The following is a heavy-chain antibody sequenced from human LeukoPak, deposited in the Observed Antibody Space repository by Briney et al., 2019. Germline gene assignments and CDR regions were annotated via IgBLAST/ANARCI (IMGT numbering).Heavy chain of an antibody. D-gene: IGHD3-3*01. V-gene: IGHV1-69*05. Sequence: SVKVSCKASGGTFSSYAISWVRQAPGQGLEWMGGIIPIFGSANYAQKFQGRVTIITDESTSTAYMELSSLRSEDTAVYYCARSPTDFWSGYRSEYYYYYYMDVWGKGTTVTVSS. CDR3: ARSPTDFWSGYRSEYYYYYYMDV. J-gene: IGHJ6*03. CDR1: GGTFSSYA. CDR2: IIPIFGSA.